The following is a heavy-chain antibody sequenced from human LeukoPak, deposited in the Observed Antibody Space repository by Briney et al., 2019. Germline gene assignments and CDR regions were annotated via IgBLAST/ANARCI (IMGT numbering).Heavy chain of an antibody. Sequence: SETLSLTCTVSGGSISSYYWSWIRQPPGKGLEWIGYIYYSGSTNYNPSLKSRGTISVDTSKNQFSLKLSSVTAADTAVYYCARVPPHYYDIGRAFDYWGQGTLVTVSS. CDR3: ARVPPHYYDIGRAFDY. CDR2: IYYSGST. V-gene: IGHV4-59*01. D-gene: IGHD3-22*01. J-gene: IGHJ4*02. CDR1: GGSISSYY.